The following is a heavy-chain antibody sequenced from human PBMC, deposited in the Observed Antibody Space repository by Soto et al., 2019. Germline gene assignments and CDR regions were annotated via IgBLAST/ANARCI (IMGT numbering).Heavy chain of an antibody. CDR3: VRQGIGPLHGLVDV. V-gene: IGHV4-59*08. CDR1: SDPTSTHN. D-gene: IGHD6-6*01. Sequence: QVQLQESGPGMVKPSETLSLTCTVSSDPTSTHNWGWIRQTPGKGLEWIGYIYETGSTSYNPSLTIRDTIALDTSTKQLSLKLSSATAAATAMYHCVRQGIGPLHGLVDVWGRGTTVTVSS. J-gene: IGHJ6*02. CDR2: IYETGST.